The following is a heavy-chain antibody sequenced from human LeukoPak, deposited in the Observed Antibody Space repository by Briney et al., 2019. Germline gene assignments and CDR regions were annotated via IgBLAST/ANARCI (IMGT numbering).Heavy chain of an antibody. CDR3: ASATVGATTSFDY. V-gene: IGHV4-39*07. J-gene: IGHJ4*02. CDR1: GGSISSRSYY. D-gene: IGHD1-26*01. CDR2: IYYSGYT. Sequence: PSETLSLTCTVSGGSISSRSYYWGWIRQPPGKGLEWIGSIYYSGYTYYNPSLKSRVTISVDTSKNQFSLRLSSVTAADTAVYYCASATVGATTSFDYWGQGTLVTVSS.